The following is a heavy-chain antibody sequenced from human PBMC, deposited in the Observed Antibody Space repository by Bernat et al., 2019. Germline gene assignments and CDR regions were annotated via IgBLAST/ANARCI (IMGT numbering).Heavy chain of an antibody. V-gene: IGHV3-21*01. CDR1: GFTFSSYS. Sequence: EVQLVESGGGLVKPGGSLRLSCAASGFTFSSYSMNWVCQAPGKGLEWVSSISSSSSYIYYADSVKGRFTISRDNAKNSLYLQMNSLRAEDTAVYYCAIEWELRVPNHWGQGTLVTVSS. D-gene: IGHD1-26*01. CDR2: ISSSSSYI. CDR3: AIEWELRVPNH. J-gene: IGHJ5*02.